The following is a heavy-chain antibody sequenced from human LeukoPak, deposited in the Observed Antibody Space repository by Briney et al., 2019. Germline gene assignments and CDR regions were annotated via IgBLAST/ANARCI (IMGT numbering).Heavy chain of an antibody. CDR3: AKARTGTVIKYFDY. J-gene: IGHJ4*02. D-gene: IGHD3-10*01. V-gene: IGHV3-30*18. Sequence: AGGSLRLSCAASGFTFSSYGMHWVRQAPGKGLEWVAVISYDGSNKYYGDSVKGRFTISRDNSKNTVFLQMNSLRAEDTAVYYCAKARTGTVIKYFDYWGQGTLVTVSS. CDR1: GFTFSSYG. CDR2: ISYDGSNK.